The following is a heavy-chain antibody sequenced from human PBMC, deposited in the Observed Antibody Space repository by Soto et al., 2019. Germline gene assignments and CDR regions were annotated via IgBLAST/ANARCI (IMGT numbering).Heavy chain of an antibody. CDR1: GYTFTSYY. CDR2: INLSAGST. CDR3: ARHQRYGSGSSCYSYSFDI. D-gene: IGHD2-15*01. V-gene: IGHV1-46*03. Sequence: ASVKVSCKASGYTFTSYYMHWVRQAPGQGLEWMGIINLSAGSTSYAQKFQGRVTMTRDTSTSTVFMELNSLRSEDTAVYYCARHQRYGSGSSCYSYSFDIWCQGTMVTVSS. J-gene: IGHJ3*02.